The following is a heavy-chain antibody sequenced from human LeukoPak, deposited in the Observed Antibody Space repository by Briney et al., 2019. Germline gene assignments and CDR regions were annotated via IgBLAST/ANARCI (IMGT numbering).Heavy chain of an antibody. D-gene: IGHD6-19*01. CDR3: ATIPVAGTVDY. V-gene: IGHV4-39*01. CDR1: GGSTSSGRYY. Sequence: SETLSLTCTVSGGSTSSGRYYWGWIRQPPGKGLEWIGSFYYSASTYYNPSLKSRVTISVDTSKNQFSLKLSSVTAADTAVYYCATIPVAGTVDYWGQGTLVTVSS. J-gene: IGHJ4*02. CDR2: FYYSAST.